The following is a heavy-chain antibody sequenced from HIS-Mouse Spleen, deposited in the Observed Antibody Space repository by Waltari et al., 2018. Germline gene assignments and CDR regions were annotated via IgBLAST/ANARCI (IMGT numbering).Heavy chain of an antibody. CDR2: IYYSGRT. V-gene: IGHV4-39*01. Sequence: QLQLQESGPGLVKPSETLSLTCTVAGGSISSSSYYWGWIRQPPGKGLEWIGSIYYSGRTYFNPSLKSRVTISVDTSKNQFSLKLSSVTAADTAVYYCAYGDYFDYCGQGTLVTVSS. CDR3: AYGDYFDY. D-gene: IGHD4-17*01. J-gene: IGHJ4*02. CDR1: GGSISSSSYY.